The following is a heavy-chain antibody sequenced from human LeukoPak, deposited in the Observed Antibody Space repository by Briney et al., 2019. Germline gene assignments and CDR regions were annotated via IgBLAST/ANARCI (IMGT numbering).Heavy chain of an antibody. CDR1: GGSISSYY. CDR2: IYYSGST. Sequence: SETLSLTCTVSGGSISSYYWSWIRQPPGKGLEWIGYIYYSGSTNYNPSLKSRVTISVDTSKNQFSLKLSSVTAADTAVYYCARGARSSSSWRLGNWFDPWGQGTLVTVSS. V-gene: IGHV4-59*12. D-gene: IGHD6-13*01. CDR3: ARGARSSSSWRLGNWFDP. J-gene: IGHJ5*02.